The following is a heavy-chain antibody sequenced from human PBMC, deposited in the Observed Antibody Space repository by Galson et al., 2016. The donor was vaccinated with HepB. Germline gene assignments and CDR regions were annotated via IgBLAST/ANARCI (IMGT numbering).Heavy chain of an antibody. J-gene: IGHJ6*03. CDR1: GGSFSGYY. D-gene: IGHD4-17*01. CDR2: IHHSGST. V-gene: IGHV4-34*01. Sequence: LTCAVYGGSFSGYYWSWIRQPPGKGLEWIGEIHHSGSTNYNPSLKSRVTISVDTSKNQFSLKLSSVTAADTAVYYCARGDNPDYGDYASAYYYMDVWGKGTTVTVSS. CDR3: ARGDNPDYGDYASAYYYMDV.